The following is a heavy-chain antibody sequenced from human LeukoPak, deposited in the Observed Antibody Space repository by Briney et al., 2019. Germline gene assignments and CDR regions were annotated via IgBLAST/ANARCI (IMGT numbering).Heavy chain of an antibody. CDR1: GYTFIDYF. CDR3: ARDYFGGSLIGYYYYMDV. D-gene: IGHD3-10*01. J-gene: IGHJ6*03. V-gene: IGHV1-46*01. Sequence: ASVKVSCKTSGYTFIDYFMHWVRQAPGQGLEWMGIINPSGGSTNYAQKFQGRVTITTDESTSTAYMELSSLRSEDTAVYYCARDYFGGSLIGYYYYMDVWGKGTTVTVSS. CDR2: INPSGGST.